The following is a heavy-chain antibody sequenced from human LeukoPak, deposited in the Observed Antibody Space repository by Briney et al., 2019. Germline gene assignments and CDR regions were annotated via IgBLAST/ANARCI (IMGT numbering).Heavy chain of an antibody. J-gene: IGHJ4*02. CDR1: GFSFSGHW. D-gene: IGHD6-6*01. V-gene: IGHV3-74*01. CDR3: ARGPNSNWSGLDF. Sequence: GGSLRLSCIASGFSFSGHWMHWARQLPGKGLVWVSRISPTGSTTSYADSVKGRFTVSRDNAKNTLYLQVNNLRAEDTAVYYCARGPNSNWSGLDFWGQGTLLTVSS. CDR2: ISPTGSTT.